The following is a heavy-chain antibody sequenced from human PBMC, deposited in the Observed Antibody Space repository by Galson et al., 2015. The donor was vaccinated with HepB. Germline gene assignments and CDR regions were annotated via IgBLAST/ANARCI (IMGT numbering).Heavy chain of an antibody. V-gene: IGHV1-69*13. CDR1: GGTFSSYA. CDR2: IIPIFGTA. CDR3: ARGTRPPRSITIFGVVRSYYYYYYMDV. Sequence: SVKVSCKASGGTFSSYAISWVRQAPGQGLEWMGGIIPIFGTANYAQKFQGRVTITADESTSTAYMELSSLRSEDTAVYYCARGTRPPRSITIFGVVRSYYYYYYMDVWGKGTTVTVSS. D-gene: IGHD3-3*01. J-gene: IGHJ6*03.